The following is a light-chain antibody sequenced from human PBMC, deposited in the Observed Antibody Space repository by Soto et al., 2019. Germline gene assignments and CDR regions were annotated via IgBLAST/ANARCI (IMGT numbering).Light chain of an antibody. Sequence: AIQMTQSPSSLSASVGDRVTITCRASQGIRDDLGWYQQKPGRAPKLLIYAASSLQSGVPSRFSGSGSGTDFTLTISSLQPEDFATYYCLQDHTYPRTFGQGTKVDIK. CDR3: LQDHTYPRT. V-gene: IGKV1-6*02. J-gene: IGKJ1*01. CDR1: QGIRDD. CDR2: AAS.